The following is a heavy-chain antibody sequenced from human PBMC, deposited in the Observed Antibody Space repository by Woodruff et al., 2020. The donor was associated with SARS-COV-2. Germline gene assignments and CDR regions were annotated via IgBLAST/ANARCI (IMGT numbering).Heavy chain of an antibody. CDR3: AHKKIMVYAYDY. Sequence: SLKSRLTITKDTSKNQVVLTMTNMDPVDTATYYCAHKKIMVYAYDYWGQGTLVTVSS. V-gene: IGHV2-5*01. D-gene: IGHD2-8*01. J-gene: IGHJ4*02.